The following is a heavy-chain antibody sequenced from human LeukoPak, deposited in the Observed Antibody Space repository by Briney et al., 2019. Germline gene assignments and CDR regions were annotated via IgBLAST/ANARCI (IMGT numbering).Heavy chain of an antibody. CDR2: IIPIFGTA. Sequence: SVKVSCKASGGTFSSYAISWVRQAPRKVLEWMGGIIPIFGTANYAQKFQGRVTITADESTSTAYMELSSLRSEDTAVYYCARGGLGPNWFDPWGQGTLVTVSS. J-gene: IGHJ5*02. CDR3: ARGGLGPNWFDP. V-gene: IGHV1-69*13. D-gene: IGHD3-16*01. CDR1: GGTFSSYA.